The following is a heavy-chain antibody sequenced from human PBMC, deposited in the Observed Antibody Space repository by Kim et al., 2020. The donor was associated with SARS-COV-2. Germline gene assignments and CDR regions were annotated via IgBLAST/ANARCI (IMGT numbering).Heavy chain of an antibody. J-gene: IGHJ4*02. D-gene: IGHD3-22*01. V-gene: IGHV1-69*04. CDR3: ARASFFYDSSGYHFDY. Sequence: QTFQGRVTITADKATVTAYMELSSLRSEDTAVYYCARASFFYDSSGYHFDYWGQGTLVTVAS.